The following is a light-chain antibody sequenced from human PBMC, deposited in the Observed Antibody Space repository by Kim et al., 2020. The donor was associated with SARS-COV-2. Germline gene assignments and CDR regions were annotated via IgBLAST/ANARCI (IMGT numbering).Light chain of an antibody. Sequence: GQSVTIACTGTSSDVGSYDRVSWYPQPPGTAPKVMIYEVSNRPSGVPDRFSGSKSGNTASLTISGLQAEDEADYYCSSYTSNSTWVFGGGTQLTVL. V-gene: IGLV2-18*02. J-gene: IGLJ3*02. CDR3: SSYTSNSTWV. CDR1: SSDVGSYDR. CDR2: EVS.